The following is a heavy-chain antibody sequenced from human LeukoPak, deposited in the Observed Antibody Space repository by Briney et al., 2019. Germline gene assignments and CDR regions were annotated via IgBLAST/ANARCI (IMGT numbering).Heavy chain of an antibody. J-gene: IGHJ4*02. Sequence: GGSLRLSCAASGFTFSNYGLHWVRQAPGKGLEWLAVMWFDGSHKYYADSVKGRFTISRDNSKSMLYLQMNSLRAEDTAVYYCARDITGDPPPYYFDYWGQGSLVAVSS. V-gene: IGHV3-33*01. D-gene: IGHD7-27*01. CDR3: ARDITGDPPPYYFDY. CDR2: MWFDGSHK. CDR1: GFTFSNYG.